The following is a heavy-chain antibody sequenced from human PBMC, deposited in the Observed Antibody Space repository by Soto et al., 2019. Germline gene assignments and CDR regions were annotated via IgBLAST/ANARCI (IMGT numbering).Heavy chain of an antibody. V-gene: IGHV1-69*08. J-gene: IGHJ6*02. CDR1: GGTFSSYT. CDR3: ARDGRRCGMDV. Sequence: QVQLVQSGAAVKKPGSSVKVSCKASGGTFSSYTISWVRQAPGQGLEWMGRIIPILGIANYAQKFQGRVTITADKSTSTAYMELSSLRSEDTAVYYCARDGRRCGMDVWGQGTTVTVSS. CDR2: IIPILGIA.